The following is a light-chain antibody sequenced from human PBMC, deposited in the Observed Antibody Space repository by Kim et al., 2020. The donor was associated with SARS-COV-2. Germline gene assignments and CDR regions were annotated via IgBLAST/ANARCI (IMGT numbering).Light chain of an antibody. J-gene: IGKJ3*01. CDR1: QGVGSR. V-gene: IGKV1-13*02. CDR2: DAS. Sequence: ASVGDRVTITCRASQGVGSRLAWYQQKPGKSPNLLIYDASTLASGVPSRFSGSGSGTDFTLTISSHQPEDFATYYCQQFQSYPRSFGPGTKVDIK. CDR3: QQFQSYPRS.